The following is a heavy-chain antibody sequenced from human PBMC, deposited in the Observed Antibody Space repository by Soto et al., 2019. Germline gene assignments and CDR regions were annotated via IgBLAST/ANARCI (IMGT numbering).Heavy chain of an antibody. D-gene: IGHD6-19*01. Sequence: ASVKVSCKVSGYTLTELSMHWVRQAPGKGLEWMGCFDPEDGETIYAQKFQGRVTMTEDTSTDTAYMELSSPRSEDTAVYYCATDRMEIAVAGTSNWFDPWGQGTLVTVSS. J-gene: IGHJ5*02. V-gene: IGHV1-24*01. CDR3: ATDRMEIAVAGTSNWFDP. CDR1: GYTLTELS. CDR2: FDPEDGET.